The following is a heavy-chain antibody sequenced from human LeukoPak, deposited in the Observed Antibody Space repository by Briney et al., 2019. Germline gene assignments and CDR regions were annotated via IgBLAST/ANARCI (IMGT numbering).Heavy chain of an antibody. CDR1: GFTFRTYW. CDR3: ARDKDYYYGMDV. J-gene: IGHJ6*02. V-gene: IGHV3-7*01. CDR2: INPGGSAK. Sequence: PGGSLRLSCAASGFTFRTYWMAWLRQAPGKGLEWVASINPGGSAKYYVDSVKGRFTISRDNAKNSLYLQMNSLRAEDTAVYYCARDKDYYYGMDVWGQGTTVTVSS.